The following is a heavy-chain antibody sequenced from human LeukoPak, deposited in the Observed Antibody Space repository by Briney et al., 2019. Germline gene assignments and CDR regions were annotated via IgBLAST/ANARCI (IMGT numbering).Heavy chain of an antibody. CDR1: GFTFSSYG. CDR2: IWYDGSNK. CDR3: AGDRSGWYVSY. J-gene: IGHJ4*02. Sequence: PGGSLRLSCAASGFTFSSYGMHWVRQAPGKGLEWVAVIWYDGSNKYYADSVKGRFTISRDNSKNTLYLQMNSLRAEDTAVYNCAGDRSGWYVSYWGQGTLVTVSS. V-gene: IGHV3-33*01. D-gene: IGHD6-19*01.